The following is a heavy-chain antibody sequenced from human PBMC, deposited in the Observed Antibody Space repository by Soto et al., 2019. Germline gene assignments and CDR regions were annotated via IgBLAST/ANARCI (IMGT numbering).Heavy chain of an antibody. V-gene: IGHV4-4*02. CDR2: IYHSGST. D-gene: IGHD6-13*01. CDR1: GGSISSSNW. J-gene: IGHJ6*02. Sequence: SETLSLTCAVSGGSISSSNWWSWVRQPPGKGLEWIGEIYHSGSTNYNPSLKSRVTISVDKSKNQFSLKLSSVTAADTAVYYCARGRAAAGDYYYYGMDVWGQGTTVTVSS. CDR3: ARGRAAAGDYYYYGMDV.